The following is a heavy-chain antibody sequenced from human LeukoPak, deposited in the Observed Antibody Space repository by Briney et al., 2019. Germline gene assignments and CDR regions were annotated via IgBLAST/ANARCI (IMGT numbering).Heavy chain of an antibody. D-gene: IGHD2-15*01. J-gene: IGHJ6*03. Sequence: GGSLRLSCAASGFTFSSYWMSWVRQAPGKGLEWVANIKQDGSEKYYVDSAKGRFTISRDNAKNSLYLQMNSLRAEDTAVYYCARGYCSGGSCQYYYYYMDVWGKGTTVTVSS. CDR2: IKQDGSEK. CDR1: GFTFSSYW. CDR3: ARGYCSGGSCQYYYYYMDV. V-gene: IGHV3-7*01.